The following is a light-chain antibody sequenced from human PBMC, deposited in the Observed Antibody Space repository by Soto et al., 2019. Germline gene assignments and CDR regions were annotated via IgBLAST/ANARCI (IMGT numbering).Light chain of an antibody. CDR3: QQYGSSPRGIT. CDR2: GAS. Sequence: EIVMTQSPATLSVSPGERATLSCRASQSVSSNLAWYQQKPGQAPRLLIYGASTRATGIPARFSGSGSGTDFTLTISRLEPEDFAVYYCQQYGSSPRGITFGQGTRLEIK. CDR1: QSVSSN. V-gene: IGKV3-15*01. J-gene: IGKJ5*01.